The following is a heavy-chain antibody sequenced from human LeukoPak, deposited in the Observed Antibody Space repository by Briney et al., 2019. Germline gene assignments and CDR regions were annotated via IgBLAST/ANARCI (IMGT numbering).Heavy chain of an antibody. CDR3: TTLYRFDP. Sequence: PGGSQRLSCAASGFIFSNAWVSWVRQAPGKGLEWVGHIKSKTNGGTTGYAAPVKGRFTISRDDSKNTLYLQMNSLKTEDTAVYYCTTLYRFDPWGQGTLVTVSS. V-gene: IGHV3-15*01. CDR2: IKSKTNGGTT. J-gene: IGHJ5*02. D-gene: IGHD2-2*02. CDR1: GFIFSNAW.